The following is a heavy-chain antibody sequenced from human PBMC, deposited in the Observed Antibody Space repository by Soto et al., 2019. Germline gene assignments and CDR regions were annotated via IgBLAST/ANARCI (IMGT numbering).Heavy chain of an antibody. CDR3: ARHLYCSSTSCYYNWFDP. Sequence: SETLSLTCTVSGGSSTSYCWSWIRQPPGMGLEWIGYFCYSGSTNYNPSLKSRVTISVDTSKNQFSLKLSSVTAADTAVYYCARHLYCSSTSCYYNWFDPWGQGTLVTVSS. D-gene: IGHD2-2*01. CDR2: FCYSGST. CDR1: GGSSTSYC. V-gene: IGHV4-59*08. J-gene: IGHJ5*02.